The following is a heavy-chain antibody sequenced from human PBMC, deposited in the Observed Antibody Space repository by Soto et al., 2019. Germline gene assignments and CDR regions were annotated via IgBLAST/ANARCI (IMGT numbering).Heavy chain of an antibody. Sequence: QLQLQESGPGLVRPSETLSLICTVSGGSITRNDHYWGWIRQSPGKRLEWIGDIKSSGSTNYNLSLKSRVSMSVETSKNQFSLKMNSVTDADTAVYYCARLGSSGWYQGSYFDYWGQGTLVTVSS. V-gene: IGHV4-39*01. CDR3: ARLGSSGWYQGSYFDY. CDR2: IKSSGST. D-gene: IGHD6-19*01. J-gene: IGHJ4*02. CDR1: GGSITRNDHY.